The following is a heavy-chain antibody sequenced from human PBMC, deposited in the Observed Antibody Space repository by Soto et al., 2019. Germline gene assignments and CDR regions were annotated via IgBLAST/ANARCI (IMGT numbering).Heavy chain of an antibody. CDR3: ANVYYYDSSGPY. J-gene: IGHJ4*02. Sequence: GGSLRLSCAASTFTLSSYSMNWVRQAPGKGLVWVSRINSDGSSTSYADSVKGRFTISRDNAKNTLYLQMNSLRAEDTAVYYCANVYYYDSSGPYWGQGTLVTVSS. CDR2: INSDGSST. V-gene: IGHV3-74*01. CDR1: TFTLSSYS. D-gene: IGHD3-22*01.